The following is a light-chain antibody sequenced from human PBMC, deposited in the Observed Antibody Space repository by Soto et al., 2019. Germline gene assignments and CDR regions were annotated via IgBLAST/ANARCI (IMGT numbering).Light chain of an antibody. CDR2: EIT. CDR3: TSYTSSNTLYV. V-gene: IGLV2-14*01. J-gene: IGLJ1*01. CDR1: SSDVGGYNY. Sequence: SVLTQPASVSGSPGQSITISCTGTSSDVGGYNYVSWYQHHPGKAPKLIIFEITSRPSGVSNRFSGSTSGNAASLTISGLQAEDEADYYCTSYTSSNTLYVFGTGTKVTVL.